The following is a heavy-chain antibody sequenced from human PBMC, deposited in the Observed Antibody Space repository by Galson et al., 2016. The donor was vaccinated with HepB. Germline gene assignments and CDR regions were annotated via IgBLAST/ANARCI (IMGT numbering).Heavy chain of an antibody. Sequence: LVKPTQTLILTCTFSGFSLSTTGMCVSWIRQPPGKALEWLAFIDWDDDKKYSPSLKTRLTISKDTSKKQVVLKMTNMDPVDTATYYCARIKSYEAPGFIDFWGQGTLVTVSS. CDR2: IDWDDDK. J-gene: IGHJ4*02. D-gene: IGHD5-12*01. CDR1: GFSLSTTGMC. V-gene: IGHV2-70*01. CDR3: ARIKSYEAPGFIDF.